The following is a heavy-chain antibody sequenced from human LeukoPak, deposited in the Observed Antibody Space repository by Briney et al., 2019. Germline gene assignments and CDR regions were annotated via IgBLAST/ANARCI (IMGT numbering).Heavy chain of an antibody. V-gene: IGHV4-38-2*02. D-gene: IGHD3-10*01. J-gene: IGHJ6*03. Sequence: SETLSLTCSLSGYSISSGYLWGWIRQPPGKGLEWIATIHNSGSTYYNPSLKSRVAISVDTSKNQFSLKLSSVTAADTAVYYCAREVRARDDKFYYYMDVWGKGTTVTVSS. CDR3: AREVRARDDKFYYYMDV. CDR1: GYSISSGYL. CDR2: IHNSGST.